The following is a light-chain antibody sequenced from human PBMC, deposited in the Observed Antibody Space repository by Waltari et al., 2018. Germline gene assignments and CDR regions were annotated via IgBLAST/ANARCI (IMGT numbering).Light chain of an antibody. V-gene: IGKV1-6*01. Sequence: AIQMTQSPSSPSASVGDRVTITCRASQGFRNDFAWYPQKPGKAPKLLVYAASSLQSGVPSRFSGSGSGTDFTLTISSLQPEDFATYYCLQDYNYPPTFGQGTKLEIK. CDR3: LQDYNYPPT. CDR2: AAS. J-gene: IGKJ2*01. CDR1: QGFRND.